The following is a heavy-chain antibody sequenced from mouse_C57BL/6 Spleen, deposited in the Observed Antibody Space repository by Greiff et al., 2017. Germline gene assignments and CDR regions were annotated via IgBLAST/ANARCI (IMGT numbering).Heavy chain of an antibody. D-gene: IGHD1-1*02. CDR1: GYTFTSYW. Sequence: QVQLQQPGAELVRPGSSVKLSCKASGYTFTSYWMDWVKQRPGQGLEWIGNIYPSDSETHYNQKFKDKATLTVDKSATTAYMQLSSLTSEDSAFYCCASRWSISEAMDYWGQGTSVTGSS. J-gene: IGHJ4*01. V-gene: IGHV1-61*01. CDR3: ASRWSISEAMDY. CDR2: IYPSDSET.